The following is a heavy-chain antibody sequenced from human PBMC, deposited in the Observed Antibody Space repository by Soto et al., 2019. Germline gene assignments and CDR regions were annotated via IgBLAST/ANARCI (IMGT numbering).Heavy chain of an antibody. Sequence: VQLVESGGGVVQPGRSLRLSCAASGFTFSSYAMHWVRQDQGQGLECVAVISYDGSNKFYRDYVKGRFTTTRDNSKNTIYQEINSLRYEDTTVYYCAGGDRGDIAVVVGDRTGECGGVVGSQGTTVSVSS. CDR3: AGGDRGDIAVVVGDRTGECGGVV. D-gene: IGHD2-15*01. V-gene: IGHV3-30-3*01. CDR2: ISYDGSNK. J-gene: IGHJ6*02. CDR1: GFTFSSYA.